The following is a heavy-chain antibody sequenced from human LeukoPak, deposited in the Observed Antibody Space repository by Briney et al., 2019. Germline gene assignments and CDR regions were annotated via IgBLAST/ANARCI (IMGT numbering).Heavy chain of an antibody. J-gene: IGHJ5*02. Sequence: ASVKVSCKASGYTFTGYYMHWVRQAPGQGLEWMGWINPNSGGTNYAQKFQGRVTMTRDTSISTAYMELSRLRSDDTAVYYCARDGVPAKDFRSGYPRRFDPWGQGTLVTVSS. CDR3: ARDGVPAKDFRSGYPRRFDP. CDR2: INPNSGGT. D-gene: IGHD3-3*01. V-gene: IGHV1-2*02. CDR1: GYTFTGYY.